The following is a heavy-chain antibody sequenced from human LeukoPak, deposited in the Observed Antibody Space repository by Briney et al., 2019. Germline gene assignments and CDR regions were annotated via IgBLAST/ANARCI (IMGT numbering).Heavy chain of an antibody. J-gene: IGHJ1*01. Sequence: PSETLSPTCTVSGGSISTYYWSWIRQPPGKGLEWIGYISYSGSTNYNPSLKSRVTISADTSKNQFSLKLSSVTAADTAVYFCARGRKPYSNSWFTEYFQHWGQGTLVTVSS. CDR1: GGSISTYY. CDR3: ARGRKPYSNSWFTEYFQH. CDR2: ISYSGST. V-gene: IGHV4-59*01. D-gene: IGHD6-13*01.